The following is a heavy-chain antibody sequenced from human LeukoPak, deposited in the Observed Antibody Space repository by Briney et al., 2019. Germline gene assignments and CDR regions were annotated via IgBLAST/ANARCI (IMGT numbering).Heavy chain of an antibody. CDR2: IRYDGSNK. J-gene: IGHJ3*02. Sequence: GGSLRLSCAASGFTFSGSAMHWVRQAPGKGLEWVAFIRYDGSNKYYADSVKGRFTISRDNSKNTLYLQMNSLRAEDTAVYYCAKFSRDYGVNDAFDIWGQGTMVTVSS. D-gene: IGHD4-17*01. CDR3: AKFSRDYGVNDAFDI. CDR1: GFTFSGSA. V-gene: IGHV3-30*02.